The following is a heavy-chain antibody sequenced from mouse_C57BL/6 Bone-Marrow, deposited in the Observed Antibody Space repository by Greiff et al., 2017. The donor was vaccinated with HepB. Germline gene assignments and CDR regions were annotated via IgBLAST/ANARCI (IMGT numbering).Heavy chain of an antibody. J-gene: IGHJ1*03. V-gene: IGHV3-6*01. CDR3: ARITTVVAPSYWYFDV. CDR2: ISYDGSN. D-gene: IGHD1-1*01. CDR1: GYSITSGYY. Sequence: EVQLQESGPGLVKPSQSLSLTCSVTGYSITSGYYWNWIRQFPGNKLEWMGYISYDGSNNYNPSLKNRISITRDTSKNQFFLKLNSVTTEDTATYYCARITTVVAPSYWYFDVWGTGTTVTVSS.